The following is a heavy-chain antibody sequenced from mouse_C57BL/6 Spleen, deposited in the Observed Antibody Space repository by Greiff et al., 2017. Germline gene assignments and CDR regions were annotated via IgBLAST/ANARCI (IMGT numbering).Heavy chain of an antibody. CDR1: GYTFTSYW. CDR3: ARKIYGSSYGYFEV. D-gene: IGHD1-1*01. CDR2: IDPSDSYT. V-gene: IGHV1-50*01. Sequence: QVQLQQPGAELVKPGASVKLSCKASGYTFTSYWMQWVKQRPGQGLEWIGEIDPSDSYTNYNQKFKGKATLTVDTSSSTAYMQLSSLTSEDSAVYYCARKIYGSSYGYFEVWGTGTTVTVAS. J-gene: IGHJ1*03.